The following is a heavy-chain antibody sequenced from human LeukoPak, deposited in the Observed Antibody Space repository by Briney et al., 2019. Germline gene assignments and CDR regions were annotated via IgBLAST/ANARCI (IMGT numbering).Heavy chain of an antibody. CDR2: ISYDGSNK. V-gene: IGHV3-30*18. J-gene: IGHJ4*02. CDR1: GFTFSSYG. CDR3: AKSGGGYCSSTSCYIFDY. D-gene: IGHD2-2*02. Sequence: GGSLRLSCAASGFTFSSYGMHWVRQAPGKGLELVAVISYDGSNKYYADSVKGRFTISRDNSKNTLYLQMNSLRAEDTAVYYCAKSGGGYCSSTSCYIFDYWGQGTLVTVSS.